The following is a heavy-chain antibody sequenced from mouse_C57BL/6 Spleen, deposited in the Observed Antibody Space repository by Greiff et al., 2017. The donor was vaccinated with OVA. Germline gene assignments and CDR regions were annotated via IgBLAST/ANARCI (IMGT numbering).Heavy chain of an antibody. Sequence: VQLQQPGAELVKPGASVKLSCKASGYTFTSYWMQWVKQRPGQGLEWIGEIDPSDSYTNYNQKFKGKATLTVDTSSSTAYMQLSSLTSEDSAVYYCARGGYGITYAMDYWGQGTSVTVSS. CDR1: GYTFTSYW. V-gene: IGHV1-50*01. CDR2: IDPSDSYT. D-gene: IGHD1-1*01. CDR3: ARGGYGITYAMDY. J-gene: IGHJ4*01.